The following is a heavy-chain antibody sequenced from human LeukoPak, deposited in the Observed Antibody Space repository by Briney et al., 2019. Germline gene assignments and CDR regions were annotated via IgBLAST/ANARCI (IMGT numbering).Heavy chain of an antibody. D-gene: IGHD6-13*01. Sequence: GESLKISCKGSGYSFTSYWIGWVRQMLGKGLEWMGIIYPGDSDTRYSPSFQGQVTISADKSISTAYLQWSSLKASDTAMYYCARHKNKQQLFASHYDPWGQGTLVTVSS. CDR2: IYPGDSDT. V-gene: IGHV5-51*01. CDR3: ARHKNKQQLFASHYDP. J-gene: IGHJ5*02. CDR1: GYSFTSYW.